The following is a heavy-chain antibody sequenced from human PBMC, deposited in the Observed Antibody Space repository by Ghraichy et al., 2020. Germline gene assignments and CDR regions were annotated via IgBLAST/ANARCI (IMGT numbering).Heavy chain of an antibody. CDR1: GGSISSSSYY. J-gene: IGHJ4*02. V-gene: IGHV4-39*01. Sequence: SETLSLTCTVSGGSISSSSYYWGWIRQPPGKGLEWIGSIYYSGSTYYNPSLKSRVTISVDTSKNQFSLKLSSVTAADTAVYYCARHKFGLDEPALDYWGQGTLVTVSS. D-gene: IGHD3/OR15-3a*01. CDR3: ARHKFGLDEPALDY. CDR2: IYYSGST.